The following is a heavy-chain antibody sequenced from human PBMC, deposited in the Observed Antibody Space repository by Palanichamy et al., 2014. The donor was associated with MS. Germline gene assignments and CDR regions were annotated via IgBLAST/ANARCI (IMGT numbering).Heavy chain of an antibody. CDR3: ARTASDNNGWYHFGY. V-gene: IGHV3-53*02. J-gene: IGHJ4*02. D-gene: IGHD6-19*01. Sequence: DVQLVETGGGLIQPGGSLRLSCAVSGFTVSSNYMSWVRQAPGKGLEWVSVLYSGGNTYYADSVKGRFTISRDNSENTLYLQMNSLRAEDTAVYYCARTASDNNGWYHFGYWGQGTLVTVSS. CDR1: GFTVSSNY. CDR2: LYSGGNT.